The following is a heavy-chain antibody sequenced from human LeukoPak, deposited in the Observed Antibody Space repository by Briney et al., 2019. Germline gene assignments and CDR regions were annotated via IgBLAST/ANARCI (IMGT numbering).Heavy chain of an antibody. Sequence: TSETLSLTCTVSGGSISSSSYYWGWIRQPPGKGLEWIGSIYYSGSTYYNPSLKSRVTISVDTSKNQFSLKLSSVTAADTAVYYCVGRGSYYDDAFDIWGQGTMVTVSS. J-gene: IGHJ3*02. CDR3: VGRGSYYDDAFDI. D-gene: IGHD1-26*01. CDR1: GGSISSSSYY. CDR2: IYYSGST. V-gene: IGHV4-39*07.